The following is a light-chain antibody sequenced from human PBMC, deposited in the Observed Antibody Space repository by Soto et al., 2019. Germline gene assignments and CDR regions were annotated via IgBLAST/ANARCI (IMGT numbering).Light chain of an antibody. CDR1: NSDVGSYIY. CDR2: EVT. J-gene: IGLJ2*01. CDR3: SSYSSGSTLVV. Sequence: QSVLTQPASVSGSPGQSITISCTGTNSDVGSYIYVSWYQQHPGKVPRLLIYEVTNRPAGVSSRFSGSKSGNTASLTISGLQAEDEGDYYCSSYSSGSTLVVFGGGTKLTVL. V-gene: IGLV2-14*01.